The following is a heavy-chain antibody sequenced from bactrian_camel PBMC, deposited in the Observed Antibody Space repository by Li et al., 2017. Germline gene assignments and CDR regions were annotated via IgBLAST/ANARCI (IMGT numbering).Heavy chain of an antibody. J-gene: IGHJ4*01. CDR3: ASGPGWRPENLCFGRSQMRY. V-gene: IGHV3S67*01. D-gene: IGHD1*01. Sequence: DVQLVESGGGSVEAGGSLSLSCEVTELTSADYCMGWFRQAPGKEREEVAYIDSAERTEYADSVKGRFTISRDNAKNVLYLQMISLKSEDTAMYYCASGPGWRPENLCFGRSQMRYWGQGTQVTVS. CDR1: ELTSADYC. CDR2: IDSAERT.